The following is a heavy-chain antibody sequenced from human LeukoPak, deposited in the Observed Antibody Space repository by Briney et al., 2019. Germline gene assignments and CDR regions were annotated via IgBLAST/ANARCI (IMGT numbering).Heavy chain of an antibody. Sequence: SETLSLTCTVSGGSISSYYWGWIRQPPGKGLEWIGYIYYSGSTNYNPSLKSRVTISVDTSKNQFSLKLSSVTAADTAVYYCARVDSSGYYYVFDYWGQGTLVTVSS. D-gene: IGHD3-22*01. J-gene: IGHJ4*02. CDR1: GGSISSYY. CDR2: IYYSGST. V-gene: IGHV4-59*01. CDR3: ARVDSSGYYYVFDY.